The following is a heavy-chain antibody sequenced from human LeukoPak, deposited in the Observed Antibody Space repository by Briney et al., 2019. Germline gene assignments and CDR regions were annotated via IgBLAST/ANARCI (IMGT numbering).Heavy chain of an antibody. J-gene: IGHJ4*02. CDR2: ISGSGGST. CDR3: AKGRLALVAGTSFDY. CDR1: GFTFSSYA. Sequence: PGGSLRLSCAASGFTFSSYAMSWVRQAPGKGLEWVSAISGSGGSTYYADSVKGRFTISRDNSKNTLYLQMNSLRAEDTAVYYCAKGRLALVAGTSFDYWGQGTLVTVSS. D-gene: IGHD6-19*01. V-gene: IGHV3-23*01.